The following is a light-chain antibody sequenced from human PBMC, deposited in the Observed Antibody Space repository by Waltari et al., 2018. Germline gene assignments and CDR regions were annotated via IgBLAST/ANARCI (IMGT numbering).Light chain of an antibody. CDR3: QSADSSGDYVV. V-gene: IGLV3-25*03. CDR1: ALPKQY. J-gene: IGLJ2*01. Sequence: SYELTQPPSVSVSPGQTARIPCSGDALPKQYSYCYQQKPGQAPILVMFKDSERPSEIPERFSGSTSGTTVTLTISEVQAEDEADYYCQSADSSGDYVVFGGGTKLTVL. CDR2: KDS.